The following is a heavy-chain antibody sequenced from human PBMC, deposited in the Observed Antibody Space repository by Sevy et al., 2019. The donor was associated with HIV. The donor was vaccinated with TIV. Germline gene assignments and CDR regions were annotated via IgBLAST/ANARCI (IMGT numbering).Heavy chain of an antibody. D-gene: IGHD2-8*01. CDR3: ARENGGTWYCYYRMDV. CDR1: GFTFSSYW. V-gene: IGHV3-7*01. CDR2: IKQDGSEK. Sequence: GGSLRLSCAASGFTFSSYWMSWVRQAPGKGLEWVANIKQDGSEKYYVHSVKGRFTISRDNAKNSLYLQMNSLRAENTAGYYCARENGGTWYCYYRMDVWGQGATVTVSS. J-gene: IGHJ6*02.